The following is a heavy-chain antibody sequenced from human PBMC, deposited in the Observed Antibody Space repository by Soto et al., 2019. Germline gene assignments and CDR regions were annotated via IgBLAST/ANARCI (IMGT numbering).Heavy chain of an antibody. V-gene: IGHV1-8*01. J-gene: IGHJ6*02. D-gene: IGHD4-17*01. CDR1: GYTFTSYD. CDR2: MNPNSGNT. CDR3: ARDGKYGDYYYYCYGMDV. Sequence: QVQLVQSGAEVKKPGASVKVSCKASGYTFTSYDINWVRQATGQGLEWMGWMNPNSGNTGYAQKFQGRVTMTRNTSISTAYMELSSLRSVDTAVYYCARDGKYGDYYYYCYGMDVWGQGTTVTVSS.